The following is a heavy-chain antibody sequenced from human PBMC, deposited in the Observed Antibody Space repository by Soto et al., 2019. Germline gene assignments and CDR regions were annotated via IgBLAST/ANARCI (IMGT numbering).Heavy chain of an antibody. CDR1: GFTFSSYS. D-gene: IGHD5-18*01. Sequence: EVQLVESGGGLVQPGGSLRLSCAASGFTFSSYSMNWVRQAPGKGLEWVSYISSSSSTLYYADSVKGRFTISRDNANTALYLQMNSRREEDTTVYYGAREGGEIQLWLRPSNNCFDPWGQGTLVTVSS. J-gene: IGHJ5*02. CDR3: AREGGEIQLWLRPSNNCFDP. CDR2: ISSSSSTL. V-gene: IGHV3-48*02.